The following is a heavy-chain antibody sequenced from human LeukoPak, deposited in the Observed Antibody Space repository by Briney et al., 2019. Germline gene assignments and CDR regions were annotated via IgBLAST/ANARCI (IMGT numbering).Heavy chain of an antibody. CDR3: AKGPKGYDFRSGYAPLDY. Sequence: GGSLRLSCAASGFTFDDYAMHWVRQAPGKGLEWVSLISWDGGSTYYADSVKGRFTISRDNSKNSLYLQMNSLRAEDTALYYCAKGPKGYDFRSGYAPLDYWGQGTLVTVSS. V-gene: IGHV3-43D*04. CDR2: ISWDGGST. D-gene: IGHD3-3*01. CDR1: GFTFDDYA. J-gene: IGHJ4*02.